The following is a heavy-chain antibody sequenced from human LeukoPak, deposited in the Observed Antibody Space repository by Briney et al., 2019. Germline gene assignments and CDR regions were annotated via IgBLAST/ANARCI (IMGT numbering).Heavy chain of an antibody. CDR3: ARAPNWRFDH. J-gene: IGHJ4*02. D-gene: IGHD1-1*01. V-gene: IGHV3-7*03. CDR2: IKQDGSEK. Sequence: GGSLRLSCAASGFTFSSYWMSWVRQAPGKGLEWVANIKQDGSEKYYVDSVKGRFTISRDDSKNTLYLHMNSLRAEDTAVYYCARAPNWRFDHWGQGTLVTVSS. CDR1: GFTFSSYW.